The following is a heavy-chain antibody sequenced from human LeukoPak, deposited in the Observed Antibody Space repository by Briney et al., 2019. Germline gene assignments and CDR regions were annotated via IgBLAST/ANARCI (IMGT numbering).Heavy chain of an antibody. CDR2: ISTSSNTI. V-gene: IGHV3-48*01. CDR3: AKGLGRRGVAVAGIASDPSVYYFDD. J-gene: IGHJ4*02. Sequence: GGSLRLSCTASGFIFSSQRINWVRQAPGKGLEWLSYISTSSNTIHYADSVKGRFTVSRDNSKNTLSLQMNSLRAEDTAVYYCAKGLGRRGVAVAGIASDPSVYYFDDWGQGTLVTVSS. CDR1: GFIFSSQR. D-gene: IGHD6-19*01.